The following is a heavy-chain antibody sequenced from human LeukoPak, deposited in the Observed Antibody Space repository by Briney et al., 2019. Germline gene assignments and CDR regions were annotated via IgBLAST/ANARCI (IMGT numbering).Heavy chain of an antibody. CDR1: GLTLSDHY. CDR2: IYSAGST. J-gene: IGHJ3*02. V-gene: IGHV3-66*01. D-gene: IGHD3-10*01. Sequence: QPGGSLRLSCAASGLTLSDHYMDWVRQAPGKGLEWVSLIYSAGSTYYADSVRGRFTISRDNAKNTLYLQMNSLRAEDTAVYYCARDGGDDAFDIWGQGTMVTVSS. CDR3: ARDGGDDAFDI.